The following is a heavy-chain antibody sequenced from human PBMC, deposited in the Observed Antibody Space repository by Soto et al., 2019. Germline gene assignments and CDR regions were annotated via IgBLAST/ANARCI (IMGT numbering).Heavy chain of an antibody. CDR2: IYYSGST. J-gene: IGHJ6*02. CDR1: GGSISSYY. D-gene: IGHD3-10*01. Sequence: QVQLQESGPGLVKPSETLSLTCTVSGGSISSYYWSWIRQPPGKGLEWIGYIYYSGSTNYNPSLTSRATIYVDTYTNQLSLKPSSVTAADTAVYYCAREHGAGSGYYYGMDVWGRGTTVTVSS. CDR3: AREHGAGSGYYYGMDV. V-gene: IGHV4-59*01.